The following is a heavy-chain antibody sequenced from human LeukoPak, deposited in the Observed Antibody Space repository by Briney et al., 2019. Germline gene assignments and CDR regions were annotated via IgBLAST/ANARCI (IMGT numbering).Heavy chain of an antibody. CDR1: GFTFSSYA. D-gene: IGHD5-18*01. CDR2: ISGSGDST. CDR3: TKGLASTYGYIGDY. Sequence: GGSLRLSCAASGFTFSSYAMSWVRQAPGKGLEWVSGISGSGDSTYYAESVKGRFTISGDSPKNTLYLQMNSLRAEDTAVYYCTKGLASTYGYIGDYWGRGTLVTVSS. V-gene: IGHV3-23*01. J-gene: IGHJ4*02.